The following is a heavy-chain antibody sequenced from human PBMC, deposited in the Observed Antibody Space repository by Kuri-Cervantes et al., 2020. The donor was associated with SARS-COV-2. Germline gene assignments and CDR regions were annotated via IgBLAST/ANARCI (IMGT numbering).Heavy chain of an antibody. D-gene: IGHD3-3*01. CDR3: ARELGDEGYYDFWSGTKYYYYHMDV. V-gene: IGHV1-18*01. J-gene: IGHJ6*03. CDR2: ISASSGNT. CDR1: GYTFTSYG. Sequence: ASVKVSCKASGYTFTSYGISWVRQAPGQGLEWMGWISASSGNTNYLQKFQGRVTVTTDASTSIAYMELMSLRSEDTAVYYCARELGDEGYYDFWSGTKYYYYHMDVWGKGTTVTVSS.